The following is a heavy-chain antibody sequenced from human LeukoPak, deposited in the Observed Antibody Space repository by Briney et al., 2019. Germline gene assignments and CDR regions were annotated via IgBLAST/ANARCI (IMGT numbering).Heavy chain of an antibody. J-gene: IGHJ4*02. V-gene: IGHV4-34*01. CDR2: VNHSGRT. CDR3: ARGRWHPSVRVGH. D-gene: IGHD6-13*01. CDR1: GGSFSGYF. Sequence: SETLSLTCAVYGGSFSGYFWSWIRQPPGKGLEWIGEVNHSGRTDYNPSLKSRVTISVDTSKNQFSLKVNSVTAADTAVYYCARGRWHPSVRVGHWGQGTLVTVSS.